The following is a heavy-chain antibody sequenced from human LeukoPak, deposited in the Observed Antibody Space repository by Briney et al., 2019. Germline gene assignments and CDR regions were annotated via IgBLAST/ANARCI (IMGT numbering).Heavy chain of an antibody. J-gene: IGHJ4*02. CDR3: ARDTLGSGWYRSFDY. Sequence: SETLSLTCTVSGGSISSYYWSWIRQPPGKGLEWIGYIYYSGSTNYNPSLKSRVTISVDTSKNQFSLKLSSVTAADTAVYYCARDTLGSGWYRSFDYWGQGTLVTVSS. CDR1: GGSISSYY. V-gene: IGHV4-59*12. D-gene: IGHD6-19*01. CDR2: IYYSGST.